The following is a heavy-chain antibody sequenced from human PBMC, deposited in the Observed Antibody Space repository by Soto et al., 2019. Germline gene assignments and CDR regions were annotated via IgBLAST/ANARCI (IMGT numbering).Heavy chain of an antibody. V-gene: IGHV3-43*01. J-gene: IGHJ6*02. D-gene: IGHD3-10*01. CDR3: AKDGNYYGSGEYYYYGMDV. Sequence: GGSLRLSCAASGFTFDDYTMHWVRQAPGKGLEWVSLISWDGGSTYYADSVKGRFTISRDNSKNSLYLQMNSLRTEDTALYYCAKDGNYYGSGEYYYYGMDVWGQGTTVTVSS. CDR1: GFTFDDYT. CDR2: ISWDGGST.